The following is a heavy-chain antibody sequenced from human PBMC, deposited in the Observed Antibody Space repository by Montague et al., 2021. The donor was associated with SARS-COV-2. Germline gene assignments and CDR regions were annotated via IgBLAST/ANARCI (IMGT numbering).Heavy chain of an antibody. V-gene: IGHV4-34*01. J-gene: IGHJ4*02. CDR1: GGSFSGYY. CDR2: INHSGTT. D-gene: IGHD4-23*01. CDR3: ARWDPQTLTLIGLRGKSASDY. Sequence: ETLSLTCAVYGGSFSGYYWTWIRQSPGKGLEWIAEINHSGTTNYNFNPSLRSRVTISVDTSKSQFSLKLSSVTAADTGVYYCARWDPQTLTLIGLRGKSASDYWGQGTLVTISS.